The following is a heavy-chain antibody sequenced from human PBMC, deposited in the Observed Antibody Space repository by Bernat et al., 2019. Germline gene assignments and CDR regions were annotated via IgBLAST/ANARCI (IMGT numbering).Heavy chain of an antibody. CDR2: IYSGGST. Sequence: EVQLVESGGGLIQPGGSLRLSCAASGFTVSSNYMSWVRQAPGKGLEWVSVIYSGGSTYYADSVKGRFTISRDNAKNTLYLQMNSRRAEDTAVYYWAGHNYECWGGYQSFDYWGQGTLVTGSS. D-gene: IGHD3-3*01. CDR1: GFTVSSNY. J-gene: IGHJ4*02. V-gene: IGHV3-53*01. CDR3: AGHNYECWGGYQSFDY.